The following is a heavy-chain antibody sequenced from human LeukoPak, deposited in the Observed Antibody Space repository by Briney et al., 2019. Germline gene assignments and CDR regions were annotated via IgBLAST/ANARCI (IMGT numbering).Heavy chain of an antibody. J-gene: IGHJ4*02. CDR3: ARSSYYYDSSGYSYLDY. CDR1: GYTFTSYA. CDR2: INAGNGNT. D-gene: IGHD3-22*01. Sequence: ASVKVSCKASGYTFTSYAMHWVCQAPGQRLEWMGWINAGNGNTKYSQEFQGRVTITRDTSASTAYMELSSLRSEDMAVYYCARSSYYYDSSGYSYLDYWGQGTLVTVSS. V-gene: IGHV1-3*03.